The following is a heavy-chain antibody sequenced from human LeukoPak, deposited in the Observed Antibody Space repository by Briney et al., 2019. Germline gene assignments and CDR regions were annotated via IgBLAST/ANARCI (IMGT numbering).Heavy chain of an antibody. CDR3: VKGSVHQYNWFDH. Sequence: GGSLRLSCSASGFTFSSYAMHWVRQAPGQGLEYVSAISRNGGSTYYADSVKGRFTISRDNSKNTLYLQMGSLRAEDTAVYYCVKGSVHQYNWFDHWGQGTLVTVSS. V-gene: IGHV3-64D*06. D-gene: IGHD6-19*01. J-gene: IGHJ5*02. CDR1: GFTFSSYA. CDR2: ISRNGGST.